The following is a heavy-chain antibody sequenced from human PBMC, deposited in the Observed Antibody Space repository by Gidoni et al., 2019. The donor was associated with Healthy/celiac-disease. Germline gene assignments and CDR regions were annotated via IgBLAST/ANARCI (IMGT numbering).Heavy chain of an antibody. CDR2: IYYSGST. CDR3: ARYHGGYSYGYWIDY. J-gene: IGHJ4*02. D-gene: IGHD5-18*01. V-gene: IGHV4-39*01. Sequence: DGLEWIGSIYYSGSTYYNPSLKSRVTISVDTSKNQFSLKLSSVTAADTAVYYCARYHGGYSYGYWIDYWGQGTLVTISS.